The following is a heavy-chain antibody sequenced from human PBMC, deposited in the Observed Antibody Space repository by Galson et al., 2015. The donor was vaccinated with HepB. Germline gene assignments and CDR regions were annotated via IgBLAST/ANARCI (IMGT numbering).Heavy chain of an antibody. CDR3: AGDFAAARLIDP. J-gene: IGHJ5*02. Sequence: LRLSCAASDFTFNDYYMSWIRQAPGKGLEWVSSIILGSASTYYADSVKGRFTISRDNAKKSLYLQMSSLRAEDTAVYYCAGDFAAARLIDPWGQGTLVTVSS. D-gene: IGHD6-13*01. CDR2: IILGSAST. CDR1: DFTFNDYY. V-gene: IGHV3-11*05.